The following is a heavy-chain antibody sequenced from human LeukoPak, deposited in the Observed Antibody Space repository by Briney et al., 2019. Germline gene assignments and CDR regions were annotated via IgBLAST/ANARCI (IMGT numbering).Heavy chain of an antibody. CDR1: GFIFSGHA. J-gene: IGHJ3*01. D-gene: IGHD1-1*01. Sequence: GGSLRLSCVASGFIFSGHAMNWVRQAPGKGLEWVSSITTGGSYTYYADSVKGRFIISRDNAQNSLYLQIDSPTAEDTAIYFCAREALEVDALDVWGQGTMVIVSS. CDR2: ITTGGSYT. CDR3: AREALEVDALDV. V-gene: IGHV3-21*01.